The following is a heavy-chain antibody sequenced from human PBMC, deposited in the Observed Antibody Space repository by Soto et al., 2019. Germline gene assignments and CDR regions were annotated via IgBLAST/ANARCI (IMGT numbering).Heavy chain of an antibody. D-gene: IGHD2-2*01. V-gene: IGHV3-53*01. CDR2: IYSGGST. CDR3: ARDLVGSSTSPKGYYYYGMDV. CDR1: GFTVSSNY. J-gene: IGHJ6*02. Sequence: EVQLVESGGGLIQPGGSLRLSCAASGFTVSSNYMSWVRQAPGKGLEWVSVIYSGGSTYYADSVKGRFTISRDNSKNTLYLQMNSLRAEDTAVYYCARDLVGSSTSPKGYYYYGMDVWGQGTTVTVSS.